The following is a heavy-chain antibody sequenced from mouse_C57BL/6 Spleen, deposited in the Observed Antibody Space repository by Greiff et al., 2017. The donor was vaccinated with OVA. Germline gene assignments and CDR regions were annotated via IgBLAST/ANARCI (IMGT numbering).Heavy chain of an antibody. D-gene: IGHD2-2*01. Sequence: EVHLVESGGGLVKPGGSLKLSCAASGFTFSDYGMHWVRQAPEQGLEWVAYISSGSSTIYYADTLKGRYTISRDNAKNTLFLQMNSLKSEDTAMYYCAWILYGSYYAMDYWGQGTSVTVSS. J-gene: IGHJ4*01. CDR2: ISSGSSTI. V-gene: IGHV5-17*01. CDR3: AWILYGSYYAMDY. CDR1: GFTFSDYG.